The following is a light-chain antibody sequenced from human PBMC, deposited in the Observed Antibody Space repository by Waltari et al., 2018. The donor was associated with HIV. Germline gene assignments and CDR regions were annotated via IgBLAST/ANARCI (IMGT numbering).Light chain of an antibody. CDR1: SSDVGNYDY. J-gene: IGLJ2*01. Sequence: QSALTQPRSVSGSPGQSVTISCTGTSSDVGNYDYVSWYQQHPDKAPKLIIYDVTKRPSGVPDRFSGSKSGNTASLTISGLQAEDEADYYCSSYTSSSTLVFGGGTKLTVL. CDR3: SSYTSSSTLV. CDR2: DVT. V-gene: IGLV2-11*01.